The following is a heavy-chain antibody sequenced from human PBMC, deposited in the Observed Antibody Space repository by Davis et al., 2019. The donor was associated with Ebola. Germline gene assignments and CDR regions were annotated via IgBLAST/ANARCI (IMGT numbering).Heavy chain of an antibody. J-gene: IGHJ5*02. Sequence: SVKGRFTISRDNAKNTLYLQMNSLRAEDTAVYYCARAGYSYGLDPWGQGTLVTVSS. CDR3: ARAGYSYGLDP. D-gene: IGHD5-18*01. V-gene: IGHV3-74*01.